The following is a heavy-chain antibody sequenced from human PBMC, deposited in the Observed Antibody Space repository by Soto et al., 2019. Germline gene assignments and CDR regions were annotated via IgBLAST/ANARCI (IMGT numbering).Heavy chain of an antibody. CDR3: ASQVVSATRRFDP. CDR1: GGSISSSNW. CDR2: IYHSGST. J-gene: IGHJ5*02. Sequence: QVQLQESGPGLVKPSGTLSLTCAVSGGSISSSNWWSWVRQPPGKGLEWSGEIYHSGSTNYNPSPKRRVTISVDKPKHHCSPRLSSVTAADTAVYYCASQVVSATRRFDPWGQGTLVTVSS. D-gene: IGHD2-21*02. V-gene: IGHV4-4*02.